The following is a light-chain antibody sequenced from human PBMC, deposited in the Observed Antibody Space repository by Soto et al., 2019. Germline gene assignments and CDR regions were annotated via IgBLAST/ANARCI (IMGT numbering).Light chain of an antibody. Sequence: QLVLTQSPSASASLGASVKLTCTLSSGHSNYAIAWHQQQPEKGPRYLMNLNSDGSHRKGDGIPDRFSGSSSGAERYLTISSLQSEDEGDYYCQTWDTAVVFGGGTQLTV. V-gene: IGLV4-69*01. CDR1: SGHSNYA. J-gene: IGLJ2*01. CDR3: QTWDTAVV. CDR2: LNSDGSH.